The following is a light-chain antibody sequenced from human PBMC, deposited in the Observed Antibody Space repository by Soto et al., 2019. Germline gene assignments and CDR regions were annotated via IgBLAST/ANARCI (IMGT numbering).Light chain of an antibody. CDR2: GPS. CDR1: QSIRCT. J-gene: IGKJ2*04. V-gene: IGKV3-15*01. CDR3: QQYNNWLRGS. Sequence: EIVMTQSPATLSVSPGESATVSCRASQSIRCTLAWYQQIPGQAPRLLIYGPSTRVTGIPARFSGSGSGTEFTLTISSLQPEDSAVYYCQQYNNWLRGSFGPGTKLEIK.